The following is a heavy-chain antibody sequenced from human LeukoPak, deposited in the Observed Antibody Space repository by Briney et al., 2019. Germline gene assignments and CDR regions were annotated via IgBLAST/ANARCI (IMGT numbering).Heavy chain of an antibody. Sequence: PGGSLRLSCAASGFTFSSYWMHWARQAPGKGLEWVALIWYDGSNKYYTDSVKGRFTISRDNSKNTLYLQMNSLRAEDTAVYYCARMSGAHFDYWGQGTLVTVSS. V-gene: IGHV3-33*08. CDR3: ARMSGAHFDY. J-gene: IGHJ4*02. CDR2: IWYDGSNK. CDR1: GFTFSSYW. D-gene: IGHD3-10*01.